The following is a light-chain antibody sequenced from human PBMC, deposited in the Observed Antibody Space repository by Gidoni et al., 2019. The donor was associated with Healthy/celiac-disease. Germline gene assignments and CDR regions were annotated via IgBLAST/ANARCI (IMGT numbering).Light chain of an antibody. CDR3: LQHNSYPWT. CDR2: AAS. J-gene: IGKJ1*01. V-gene: IGKV1-17*01. Sequence: DIQMTQSPSSLSASVGDRVTITCRASQSISSYLNWYQQKPGKAHKLLIYAASSLPSGVPSRFSGSGSGTEFTLAISSLQPEDFATYYCLQHNSYPWTFGQGTKVEIK. CDR1: QSISSY.